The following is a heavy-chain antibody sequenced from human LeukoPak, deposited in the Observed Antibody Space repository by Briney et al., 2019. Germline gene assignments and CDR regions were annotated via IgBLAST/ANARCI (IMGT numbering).Heavy chain of an antibody. CDR3: ARQESPDFYYFDY. D-gene: IGHD3-3*01. Sequence: SETLSLTCTVSGGSISSSSYYWGWIRQPPGKGLEWIGSIYYSGSTYYNPSLKSRVTISVDTSKNQFSLKLSSVTAADTAVYYCARQESPDFYYFDYWGQGTLVTVSS. J-gene: IGHJ4*02. V-gene: IGHV4-39*01. CDR1: GGSISSSSYY. CDR2: IYYSGST.